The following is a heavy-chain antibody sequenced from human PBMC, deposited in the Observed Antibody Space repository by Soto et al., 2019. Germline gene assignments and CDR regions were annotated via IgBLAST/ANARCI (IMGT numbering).Heavy chain of an antibody. V-gene: IGHV4-59*01. CDR3: ARDLMAYSSSWNYYYYGMDV. D-gene: IGHD6-13*01. CDR2: IYYSGST. CDR1: GGSISSYY. J-gene: IGHJ6*02. Sequence: SETLSLTCTVSGGSISSYYWSWIRQPPGEGLEWIGYIYYSGSTNYNPSLKSRVTISVDTSKNQFSLKLSSVTAADTAVYYCARDLMAYSSSWNYYYYGMDVWGQGTTVTVSS.